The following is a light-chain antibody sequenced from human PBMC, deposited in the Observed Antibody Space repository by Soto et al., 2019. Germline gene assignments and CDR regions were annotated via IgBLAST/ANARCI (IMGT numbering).Light chain of an antibody. V-gene: IGLV2-23*02. Sequence: QSALTQPASVSGSPGQSITISCTGTSSDVATYNLVSWYQQRPGTAPQLIIYEVTKRPSGVSTRFSGSQSGNTASLTIPGLQADDEADYYCCSRVFGGGTKVTVL. CDR3: CSRV. CDR1: SSDVATYNL. CDR2: EVT. J-gene: IGLJ3*02.